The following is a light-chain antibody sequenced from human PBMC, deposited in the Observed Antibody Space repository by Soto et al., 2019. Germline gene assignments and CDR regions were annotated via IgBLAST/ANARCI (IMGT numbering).Light chain of an antibody. Sequence: QSALTQPASVSGSPGQSITISCTGTSSDVGGYNYVSWYQQHPGKAPKLMIYDVSNRPSGVSNRFSGSKSGNTASLTISGLQAEDEAEYYCSSYRGTGTLGGDVFGTGTKVTVL. CDR3: SSYRGTGTLGGDV. J-gene: IGLJ1*01. CDR1: SSDVGGYNY. V-gene: IGLV2-14*01. CDR2: DVS.